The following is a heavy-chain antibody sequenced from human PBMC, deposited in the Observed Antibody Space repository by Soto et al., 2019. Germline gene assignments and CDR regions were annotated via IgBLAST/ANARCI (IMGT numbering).Heavy chain of an antibody. CDR3: ARVGIFGAQNNWLDP. V-gene: IGHV3-11*06. D-gene: IGHD3-3*01. Sequence: GGSLRLSCAASGFTFSDYYMSWIRQAPGKGLEWVSYISSSSSYTNYADSVKGRFTISRDNAKNSLYLQMNSLRAEDTAVYYCARVGIFGAQNNWLDPCGQGTLVTV. CDR1: GFTFSDYY. J-gene: IGHJ5*02. CDR2: ISSSSSYT.